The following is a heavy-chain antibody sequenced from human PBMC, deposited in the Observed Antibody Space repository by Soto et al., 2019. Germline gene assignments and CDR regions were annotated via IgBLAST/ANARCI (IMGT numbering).Heavy chain of an antibody. Sequence: ASETLSLTCTVSGGSISSYYWSWIRQPPGRGLEWIGYIYYSGSTSYNPSLKSRVTISVDTSKNQFSLKLSSVTAADTAVYYCAGTMAGRITIFGVAHSLYYGMDGWGQGTTVTVSS. V-gene: IGHV4-59*01. CDR1: GGSISSYY. J-gene: IGHJ6*02. D-gene: IGHD3-3*01. CDR2: IYYSGST. CDR3: AGTMAGRITIFGVAHSLYYGMDG.